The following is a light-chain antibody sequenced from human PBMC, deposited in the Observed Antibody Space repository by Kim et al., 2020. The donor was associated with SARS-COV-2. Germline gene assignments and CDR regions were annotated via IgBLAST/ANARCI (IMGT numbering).Light chain of an antibody. J-gene: IGKJ1*01. Sequence: ASLGDRVSISCRASQGIRDDLAWFQQRPGKVPQLLIHSSSRLVSGVSSRFSGSGSGTDFTLTINGLRPEDFATYYCLQDSRYPWTFGQGTKVDIK. CDR2: SSS. V-gene: IGKV1-6*01. CDR1: QGIRDD. CDR3: LQDSRYPWT.